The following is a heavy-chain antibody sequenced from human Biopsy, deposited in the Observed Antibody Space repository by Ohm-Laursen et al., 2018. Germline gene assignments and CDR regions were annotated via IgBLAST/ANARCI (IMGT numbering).Heavy chain of an antibody. CDR1: GYTLNELS. D-gene: IGHD1-26*01. V-gene: IGHV1-24*01. J-gene: IGHJ4*02. CDR3: ARDALGGGSYRFFY. Sequence: ASVKISCKVSGYTLNELSMHWVRQVPGKGLEWMGGFAPENGKTVYAQNFQARVSLTEDTSTDTAYMELRSLRSDDTAVYYCARDALGGGSYRFFYWGQGSLVTVSS. CDR2: FAPENGKT.